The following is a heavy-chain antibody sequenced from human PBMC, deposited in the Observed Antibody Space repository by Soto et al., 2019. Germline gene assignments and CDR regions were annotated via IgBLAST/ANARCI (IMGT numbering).Heavy chain of an antibody. CDR2: IIPIFGSV. D-gene: IGHD1-26*01. CDR1: GGTFSNYA. CDR3: AKDGGKEGYFGNWFDP. Sequence: QVHLVQSGAEVKKPGSSVKVSCKASGGTFSNYAITWVRQAPGQGLEWLGRIIPIFGSVTFAQKFQGRITLTADESTTTVYMELSSLRSDDTAVYYCAKDGGKEGYFGNWFDPWGQGTQVTVSS. V-gene: IGHV1-69*15. J-gene: IGHJ5*02.